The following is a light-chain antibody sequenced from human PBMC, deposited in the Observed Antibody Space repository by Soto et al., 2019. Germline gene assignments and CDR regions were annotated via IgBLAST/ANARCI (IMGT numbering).Light chain of an antibody. CDR1: SRDVGGYTY. V-gene: IGLV2-14*01. J-gene: IGLJ1*01. CDR2: DVS. Sequence: QSALTQPGSVSGSPGQSITISCAGTSRDVGGYTYVSWYQQHPGKAPKLMIYDVSNRPSGVSNRFSGSKSGNTASLTISGLQAEDEAAYYCTSYTSSSTPYVFGGGTKVTVL. CDR3: TSYTSSSTPYV.